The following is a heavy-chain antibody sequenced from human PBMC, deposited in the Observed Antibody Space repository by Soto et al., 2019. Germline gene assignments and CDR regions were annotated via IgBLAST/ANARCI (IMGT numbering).Heavy chain of an antibody. CDR3: TSHYDSSGYYYLEPFDY. CDR1: GFTFGDYA. V-gene: IGHV3-49*04. Sequence: PGGSLRLSCTASGFTFGDYAMSWVRQAPGKGLEWVGFIRSKAYGGTTEYAASVKGRFTISRDDSKSIAYLQMNSLKTEDTAVYYCTSHYDSSGYYYLEPFDYWGQGTLVTVYS. J-gene: IGHJ4*02. CDR2: IRSKAYGGTT. D-gene: IGHD3-22*01.